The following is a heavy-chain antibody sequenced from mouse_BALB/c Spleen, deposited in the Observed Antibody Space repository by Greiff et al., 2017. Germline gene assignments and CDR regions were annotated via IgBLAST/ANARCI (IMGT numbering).Heavy chain of an antibody. CDR1: GYSFTSYW. CDR2: IYPGNSDT. D-gene: IGHD2-10*02. CDR3: TRGGYGKGYWYFDV. Sequence: EVQLQQSGTVLARPGASVKMSCKASGYSFTSYWMHWVKQRPGQGLEWIGAIYPGNSDTSYNQKFKGKAKLTAVTSASTAYMELSSLTNEDSAVYYCTRGGYGKGYWYFDVWGAGTTVTVSS. J-gene: IGHJ1*01. V-gene: IGHV1-5*01.